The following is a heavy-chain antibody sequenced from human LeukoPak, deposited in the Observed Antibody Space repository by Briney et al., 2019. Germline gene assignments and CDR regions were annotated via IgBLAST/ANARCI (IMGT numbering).Heavy chain of an antibody. J-gene: IGHJ4*02. CDR1: XXA. V-gene: IGHV1-69*06. Sequence: XXAXSWVXQAXGXXXEWRGGIIPIFATANYAQKFHGRVTITADKSTSTAYMELSSLRSEDTAVYYCARGGYSSSQFDYWGQGTLVTVSS. CDR3: ARGGYSSSQFDY. D-gene: IGHD6-13*01. CDR2: IIPIFATA.